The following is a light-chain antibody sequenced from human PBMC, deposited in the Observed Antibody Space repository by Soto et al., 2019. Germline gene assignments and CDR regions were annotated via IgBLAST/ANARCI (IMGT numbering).Light chain of an antibody. CDR2: AAS. V-gene: IGKV1-8*01. CDR1: QGVSSY. CDR3: QQYDNLWT. Sequence: AIRMTQSPSSLSASTGDRVTITCRASQGVSSYLAWYQQKPGKAPKLLIYAASTLQSGVPSRFSGRGSGTDFTFTISSLQPEDTATYYCQQYDNLWTFGQGTKVDIK. J-gene: IGKJ1*01.